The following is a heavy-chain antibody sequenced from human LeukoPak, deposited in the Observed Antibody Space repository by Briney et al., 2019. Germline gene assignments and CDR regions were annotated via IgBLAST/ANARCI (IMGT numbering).Heavy chain of an antibody. V-gene: IGHV3-21*01. D-gene: IGHD1-26*01. Sequence: PGRSLRLSCAASGFTFSSYGMNWVRQAPGKGLEWVSFISSSSSHIYYADSVKGRFTISRDNPKKSLYLQMNSLRAEDTAVYYCARVEGGAWAFDYWGQGTLVTVSS. CDR1: GFTFSSYG. CDR2: ISSSSSHI. CDR3: ARVEGGAWAFDY. J-gene: IGHJ4*02.